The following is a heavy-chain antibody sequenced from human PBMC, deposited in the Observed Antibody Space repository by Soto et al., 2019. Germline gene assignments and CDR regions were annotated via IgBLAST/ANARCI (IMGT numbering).Heavy chain of an antibody. CDR2: IYYSGST. V-gene: IGHV4-31*03. J-gene: IGHJ6*02. CDR3: ARDNNGDYYYGMDV. CDR1: GGSISSGGYY. D-gene: IGHD4-17*01. Sequence: PSETLSLTCTVSGGSISSGGYYWSWIRQHPGKGLEWIGYIYYSGSTYSNPSLKSRVTISVDTSKNQHSLKLSSVTAADTAVYYCARDNNGDYYYGMDVWGQGTTVTVSS.